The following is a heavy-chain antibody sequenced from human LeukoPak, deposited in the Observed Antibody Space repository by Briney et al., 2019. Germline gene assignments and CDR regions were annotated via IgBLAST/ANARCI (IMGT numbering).Heavy chain of an antibody. V-gene: IGHV4-59*08. CDR1: GASLGGYY. Sequence: SETLSLTCTVSGASLGGYYWSWIRQPPGKRLEWIGYMYYTGTTNYNPSLKSRVIISVDNSKNQFSLKLSSVTAADTAVYYCARVYIASPGQFDPWGQGTLVTVSS. J-gene: IGHJ5*02. CDR2: MYYTGTT. CDR3: ARVYIASPGQFDP. D-gene: IGHD5-12*01.